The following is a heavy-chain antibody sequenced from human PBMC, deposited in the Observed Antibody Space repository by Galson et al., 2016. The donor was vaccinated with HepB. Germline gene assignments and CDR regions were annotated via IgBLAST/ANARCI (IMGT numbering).Heavy chain of an antibody. Sequence: QSGAEVKKPGESLKVSCKASGYTFTAYYIHWVRQAPGQGLDYVGWINPYSGGTNYAQNFQGRVTMTRDTSISTAYLQWSSLRASDTAMYYCATRTGLLGPFDIWGQGTMVTLSS. D-gene: IGHD1-26*01. V-gene: IGHV1-2*02. CDR3: ATRTGLLGPFDI. J-gene: IGHJ3*02. CDR2: INPYSGGT. CDR1: GYTFTAYY.